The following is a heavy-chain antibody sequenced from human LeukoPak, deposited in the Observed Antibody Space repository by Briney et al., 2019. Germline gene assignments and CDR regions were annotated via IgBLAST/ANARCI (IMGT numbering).Heavy chain of an antibody. CDR2: TYYRSKWYN. CDR3: ARDRYYYDSSGPVAEYYYGMDV. V-gene: IGHV6-1*01. D-gene: IGHD3-22*01. Sequence: SQTLSLTCAISGDSVSSDSAAWNWIRQSPSRGLEWLGRTYYRSKWYNDYAVSVKSRITINPDTSKNQFPLQLNSVTPEDTAVYYCARDRYYYDSSGPVAEYYYGMDVWGQGTTVTVSS. CDR1: GDSVSSDSAA. J-gene: IGHJ6*02.